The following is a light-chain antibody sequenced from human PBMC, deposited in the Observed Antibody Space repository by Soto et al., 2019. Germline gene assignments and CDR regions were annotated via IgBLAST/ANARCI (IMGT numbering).Light chain of an antibody. V-gene: IGLV1-51*01. CDR2: DNN. Sequence: QSVLTQPPSVSAAPGQTVTISCSGSSSNIGYSFVSWYQQVPGTAPKLIISDNNNRHSGIPDQFSGSKSGTSATLGITGLETVYEADYYCVAGDSSLRVWVLGGGTKLTVL. CDR1: SSNIGYSF. J-gene: IGLJ3*02. CDR3: VAGDSSLRVWV.